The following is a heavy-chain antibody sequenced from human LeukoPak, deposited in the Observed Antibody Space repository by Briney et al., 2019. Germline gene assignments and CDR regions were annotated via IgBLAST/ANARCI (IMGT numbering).Heavy chain of an antibody. CDR3: AVTTKVELLWFGELCD. V-gene: IGHV1-46*01. CDR1: GYTFTSYY. CDR2: INPSGGST. J-gene: IGHJ4*02. Sequence: GASVKVSCKASGYTFTSYYMHWVRQAPGQGLEWMGIINPSGGSTSYAQKFQGRVTMTRDTSTSTVYMELSSLRSEDTAVYYCAVTTKVELLWFGELCDWGQGTLVTVSS. D-gene: IGHD3-10*01.